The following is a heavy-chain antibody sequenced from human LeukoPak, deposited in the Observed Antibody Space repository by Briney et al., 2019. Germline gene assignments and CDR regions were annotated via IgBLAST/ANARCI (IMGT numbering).Heavy chain of an antibody. CDR2: IYYSGST. V-gene: IGHV4-59*08. CDR1: GGSISSYY. J-gene: IGHJ5*02. CDR3: ARRQSQGWFDP. Sequence: SSETLSLTCTVSGGSISSYYWSWIRQPPGKGLEWIGYIYYSGSTNYNPSLKSRVSISVDTSKNQFSLKMSAVTAADTAVYYCARRQSQGWFDPWGQGTMVTVSS.